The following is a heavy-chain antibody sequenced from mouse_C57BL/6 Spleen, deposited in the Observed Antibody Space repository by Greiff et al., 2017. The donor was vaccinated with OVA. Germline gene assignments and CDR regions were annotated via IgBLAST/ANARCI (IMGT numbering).Heavy chain of an antibody. CDR2: IDPETGGT. J-gene: IGHJ3*01. V-gene: IGHV1-15*01. Sequence: QVQLKQSGAELVRPGASVTLSCKASGYTFTDYEMHWVKQTPVHGLEWIGAIDPETGGTAYNQKSKGKAILTADKSSSTAYMELRSLTSEDSAVYYCTRNWFAYWGQGTLVTVSA. CDR3: TRNWFAY. CDR1: GYTFTDYE.